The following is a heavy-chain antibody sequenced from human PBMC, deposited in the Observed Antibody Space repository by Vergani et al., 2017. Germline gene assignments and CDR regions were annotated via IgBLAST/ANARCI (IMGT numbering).Heavy chain of an antibody. Sequence: QVQLQESRPGLVNPSQTLSLTCTVPGGSLSSGGYYWSWIRQHPGKGLEWIGYIYYRVSTYYNPSLKSLVTISVDTPQNQSSLKLSSVTAADTAVYYCARAETVPAAMPHAFDIWGQGTMVTVSS. CDR2: IYYRVST. V-gene: IGHV4-31*01. D-gene: IGHD2-2*01. CDR3: ARAETVPAAMPHAFDI. J-gene: IGHJ3*02. CDR1: GGSLSSGGYY.